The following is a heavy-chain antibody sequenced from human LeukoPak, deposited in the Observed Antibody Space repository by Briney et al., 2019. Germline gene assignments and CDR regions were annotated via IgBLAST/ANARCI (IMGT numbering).Heavy chain of an antibody. D-gene: IGHD3-10*01. V-gene: IGHV1-18*04. J-gene: IGHJ4*02. CDR1: GYTFTSYG. CDR3: ARSVDYYGSGSQRDFDY. CDR2: ISAYNGNT. Sequence: ASVKVSCKASGYTFTSYGISWVRQAPGQGLEWMGWISAYNGNTNYARKLQGRVTMTTDTSTSTAYMELRSLRSDDTAVYYCARSVDYYGSGSQRDFDYWGQGTLVTVSS.